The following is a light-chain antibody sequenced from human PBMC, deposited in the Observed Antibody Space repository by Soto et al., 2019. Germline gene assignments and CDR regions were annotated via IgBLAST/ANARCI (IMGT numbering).Light chain of an antibody. CDR2: KVS. J-gene: IGKJ1*01. Sequence: DVVMTQSPLSLSVTLGQPASISCRSSQSLLYSDGNTYLNWFQQRPGQSPRRLIYKVSNRDSGVPDRFSDSGSGTDFTLKISRVEAEDVGVYYCMEGVYWPPGRAFGQGTKVEIK. CDR3: MEGVYWPPGRA. CDR1: QSLLYSDGNTY. V-gene: IGKV2-30*01.